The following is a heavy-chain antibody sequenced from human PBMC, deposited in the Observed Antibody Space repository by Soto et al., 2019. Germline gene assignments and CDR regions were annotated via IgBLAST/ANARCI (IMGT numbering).Heavy chain of an antibody. J-gene: IGHJ6*03. Sequence: GGSLRLSCAASGFTFSDYYMSWIRQAPGKGLEWVSYISSSGSTIYYADSVKGRFTISRDNAKNSLYLQMNSLRAEDTAVYYCARENWNYPYYYYYMDVWGKGTTVTVSS. V-gene: IGHV3-11*01. D-gene: IGHD1-7*01. CDR1: GFTFSDYY. CDR2: ISSSGSTI. CDR3: ARENWNYPYYYYYMDV.